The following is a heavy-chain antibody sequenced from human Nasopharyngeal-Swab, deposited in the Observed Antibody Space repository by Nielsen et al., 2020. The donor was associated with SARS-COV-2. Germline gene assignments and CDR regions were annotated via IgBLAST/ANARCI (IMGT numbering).Heavy chain of an antibody. CDR2: IYYSGST. Sequence: SETLSLTCTVSGGSISSSSYYWGWIRQPPGKGLEWIGSIYYSGSTYYNPSLKSRVTISVDTSTNQFSLKLSSVTAADTAVYYCARHRGIYYYYYGMDVWGQGTTGTVSS. D-gene: IGHD3-10*01. CDR3: ARHRGIYYYYYGMDV. J-gene: IGHJ6*02. V-gene: IGHV4-39*01. CDR1: GGSISSSSYY.